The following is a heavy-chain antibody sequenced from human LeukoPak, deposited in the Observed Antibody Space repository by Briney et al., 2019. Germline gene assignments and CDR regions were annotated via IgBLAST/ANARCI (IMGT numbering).Heavy chain of an antibody. CDR2: INHSGGT. D-gene: IGHD5-18*01. Sequence: PSETLSLTCAVYGGSFSGYYWSWIRQPPGKGLEWSGEINHSGGTNYNPSLKSRVTISVDTSKNHFSLKLSSVTAADTAVYYCARVPVQIWFGNFDYWGQGTLVTVSS. CDR3: ARVPVQIWFGNFDY. V-gene: IGHV4-34*01. J-gene: IGHJ4*02. CDR1: GGSFSGYY.